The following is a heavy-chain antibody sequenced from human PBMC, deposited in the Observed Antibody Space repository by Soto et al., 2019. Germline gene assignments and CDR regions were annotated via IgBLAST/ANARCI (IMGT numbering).Heavy chain of an antibody. D-gene: IGHD6-19*01. Sequence: SETLSLTCTVSGGSVSGYYWSWIRQPPGKGLEWIGYIYYSGSTNYNPSLKSRVTISVDTSKNQFSLKLSSVTAADTAVYYCAVSFEWLPWYFDYWGQGTLVTVSS. V-gene: IGHV4-59*08. CDR2: IYYSGST. J-gene: IGHJ4*02. CDR1: GGSVSGYY. CDR3: AVSFEWLPWYFDY.